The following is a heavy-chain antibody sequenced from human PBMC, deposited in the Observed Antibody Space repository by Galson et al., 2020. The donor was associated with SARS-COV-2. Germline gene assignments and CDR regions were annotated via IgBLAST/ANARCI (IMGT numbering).Heavy chain of an antibody. CDR1: GFSLRTNGMR. Sequence: SGPTLVKPTQTLTLPCTFSGFSLRTNGMRVTWIRQPPGKALEWLARLDWDDDKFYSTSLKTRLTISKDTSKNQVVLTMTNMDPVDTATYYCARAPGYSSSWFGYFDYWGQGTLVTVSS. D-gene: IGHD6-13*01. V-gene: IGHV2-70*04. J-gene: IGHJ4*02. CDR2: LDWDDDK. CDR3: ARAPGYSSSWFGYFDY.